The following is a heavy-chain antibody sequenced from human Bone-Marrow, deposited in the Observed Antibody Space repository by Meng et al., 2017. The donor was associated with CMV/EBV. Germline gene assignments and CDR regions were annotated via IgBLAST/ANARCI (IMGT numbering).Heavy chain of an antibody. J-gene: IGHJ4*02. D-gene: IGHD3-10*01. V-gene: IGHV3-30*02. CDR1: GFTFSSYA. Sequence: GESLKISCAASGFTFSSYAMGWVRQAPGKGLEWMALIRSDGTDKSYADSVKGRFTISRDNSRNTVYLQMNSLRPDDTALYYCANRDGFRFDYWGQGTLVTVSS. CDR2: IRSDGTDK. CDR3: ANRDGFRFDY.